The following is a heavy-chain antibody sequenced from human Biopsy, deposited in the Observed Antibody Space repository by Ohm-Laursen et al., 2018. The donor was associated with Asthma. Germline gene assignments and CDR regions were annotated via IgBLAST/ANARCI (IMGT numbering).Heavy chain of an antibody. CDR1: GFTFSSYG. CDR3: ARGLDYSGRSGFDY. V-gene: IGHV3-33*05. CDR2: MSYDGSIK. J-gene: IGHJ4*02. D-gene: IGHD3-10*01. Sequence: SLRLSCSAFGFTFSSYGMDWVRQAPGKGLEWVALMSYDGSIKDYADSVKGRFTISRDNSMNTLYLHMNSLRVEDTAVYYCARGLDYSGRSGFDYWGQGTPVTVSS.